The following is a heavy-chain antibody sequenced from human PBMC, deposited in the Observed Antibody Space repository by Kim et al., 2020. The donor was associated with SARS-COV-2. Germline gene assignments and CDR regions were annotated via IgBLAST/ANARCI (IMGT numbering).Heavy chain of an antibody. D-gene: IGHD6-19*01. CDR3: ESTEYISGRALFDY. V-gene: IGHV3-23*01. CDR1: GFRFSNYV. CDR2: IDGSGGTT. J-gene: IGHJ4*02. Sequence: GGSLRLSCEASGFRFSNYVLNWVRQAPGKGLEWVSTIDGSGGTTDYADSGGGRVTISRDNSKNTLYLQMSGLRVEDKAVYYCESTEYISGRALFDYWGRGTRVTVSP.